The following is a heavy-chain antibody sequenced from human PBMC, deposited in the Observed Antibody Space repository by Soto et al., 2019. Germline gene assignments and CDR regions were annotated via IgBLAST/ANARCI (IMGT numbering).Heavy chain of an antibody. J-gene: IGHJ3*02. V-gene: IGHV1-69*04. D-gene: IGHD6-13*01. CDR2: IIPILGIA. Sequence: ASVKVSCKASGGTFSSYTISWVRQAPGQGLEWMGRIIPILGIANYAQKFQGRVTITADKSTSTAYMELSSLRSEDTAVYYCARDLDSSRDAFDIWGQGTMVTVSS. CDR3: ARDLDSSRDAFDI. CDR1: GGTFSSYT.